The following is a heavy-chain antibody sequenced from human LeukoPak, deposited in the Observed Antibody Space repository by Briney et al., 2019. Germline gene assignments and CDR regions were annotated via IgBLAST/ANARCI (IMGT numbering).Heavy chain of an antibody. CDR3: DPHDSSSHF. CDR1: GFIFSSYA. J-gene: IGHJ4*02. Sequence: GGSLRISCAASGFIFSSYARPWVRQAPGKGLEWVAFISSDGSNKYYADSVKGRFTISRDNSKNTLYLQMNSLGDEDTAVYYCDPHDSSSHFWGQGTLVTVSS. CDR2: ISSDGSNK. D-gene: IGHD6-6*01. V-gene: IGHV3-30-3*01.